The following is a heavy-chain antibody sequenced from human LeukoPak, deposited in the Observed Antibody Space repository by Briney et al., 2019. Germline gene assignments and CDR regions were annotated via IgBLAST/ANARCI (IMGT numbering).Heavy chain of an antibody. V-gene: IGHV3-23*01. CDR1: GFTFSSYA. CDR2: ISGSGGST. CDR3: ARAPYYDSSGYLDY. Sequence: QPGGSLRLSCAASGFTFSSYAMSWVRQAPGKGLEWVSAISGSGGSTYYADSVKGRFTISRDNSKNTLYLQMNSLRAEDTAVYYCARAPYYDSSGYLDYWGQGTLVTVSS. D-gene: IGHD3-22*01. J-gene: IGHJ4*02.